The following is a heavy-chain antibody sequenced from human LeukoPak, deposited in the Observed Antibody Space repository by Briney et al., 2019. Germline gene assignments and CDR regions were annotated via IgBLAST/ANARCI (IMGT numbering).Heavy chain of an antibody. Sequence: SEPLSLTCAVYGGSFSGHYWSWIRQPPGKGLEWIGEINHSGSTNYNPSLKSRVTISVDTSKNQLSLKLSSVTAADTAVYYCARGTMVRGVDYWGQGTLVTVSS. CDR2: INHSGST. CDR3: ARGTMVRGVDY. V-gene: IGHV4-34*01. D-gene: IGHD3-10*01. J-gene: IGHJ4*02. CDR1: GGSFSGHY.